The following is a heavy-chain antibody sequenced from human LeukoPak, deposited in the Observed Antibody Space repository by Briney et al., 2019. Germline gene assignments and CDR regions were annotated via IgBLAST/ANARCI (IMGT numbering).Heavy chain of an antibody. CDR1: GGSISSYY. D-gene: IGHD2-15*01. Sequence: SETLSLTCTVSGGSISSYYWSWLRQPPGKGLEWIGYIYYSGSTNYNPSLKSRVTISVDTSKNQFSLKLSSVTAADTAVYYCARISYCSGGSCYLGIYYFDYWGQGTLVTVSS. V-gene: IGHV4-59*08. J-gene: IGHJ4*02. CDR2: IYYSGST. CDR3: ARISYCSGGSCYLGIYYFDY.